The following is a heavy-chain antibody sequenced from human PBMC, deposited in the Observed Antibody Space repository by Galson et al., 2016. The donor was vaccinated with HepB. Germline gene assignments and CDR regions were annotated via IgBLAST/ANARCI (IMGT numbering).Heavy chain of an antibody. J-gene: IGHJ4*02. CDR1: GASFSNYA. Sequence: SVKVSCKASGASFSNYALAWVRQAPGQGLEWMGGILPVFATTTSAQNFQGRVTFTADQSTSTAYMELSNLRSGDTAVYYCARVGYALGTYGPKGALDYWGQGTLVTVSS. V-gene: IGHV1-69*13. D-gene: IGHD3-10*01. CDR3: ARVGYALGTYGPKGALDY. CDR2: ILPVFATT.